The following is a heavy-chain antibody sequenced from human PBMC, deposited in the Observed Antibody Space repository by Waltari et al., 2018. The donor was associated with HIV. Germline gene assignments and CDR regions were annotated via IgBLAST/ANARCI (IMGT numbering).Heavy chain of an antibody. CDR1: GGPLSSTKYY. CDR3: ARHSGPYVHHFDY. CDR2: FYYRGRS. V-gene: IGHV4-39*01. J-gene: IGHJ2*01. Sequence: QLQESGPGLVKPSETLSLTCTVSGGPLSSTKYYWGWSRQTPGKGLEWIGTFYYRGRSYNNPSFKSRLNMSIDTSTNRFSLNLTSVTAADTALYYCARHSGPYVHHFDYRGRGTLVTVS. D-gene: IGHD3-10*01.